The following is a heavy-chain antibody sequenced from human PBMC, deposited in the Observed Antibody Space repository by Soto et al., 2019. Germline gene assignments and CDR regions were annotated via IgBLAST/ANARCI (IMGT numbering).Heavy chain of an antibody. Sequence: GGSLRLSCAASGFTFSDYYMSWIRQAPGKGLEWVSYISSSGSTIYYADSLKGRVTMTRDTSISTAYMELSSLTSEDTAVYYCARRKERSGPNYFDYWGQGTLVTVSS. V-gene: IGHV3-11*01. CDR3: ARRKERSGPNYFDY. CDR1: GFTFSDYY. J-gene: IGHJ4*02. CDR2: ISSSGSTI. D-gene: IGHD1-26*01.